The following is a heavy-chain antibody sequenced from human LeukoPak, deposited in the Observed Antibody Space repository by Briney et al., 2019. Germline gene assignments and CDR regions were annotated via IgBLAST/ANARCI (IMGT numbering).Heavy chain of an antibody. CDR3: ARGRIGPDY. D-gene: IGHD2-15*01. J-gene: IGHJ4*02. CDR1: GFTFSSYA. CDR2: ISSSGSGT. V-gene: IGHV3-23*01. Sequence: GGSLRLSCAASGFTFSSYAMSWVRQAPGKGLEWVSGISSSGSGTYYGDSVRGRFTISRDNSKNTLYLQMNSLRGEDTAVYYCARGRIGPDYWGQGTLVTVSS.